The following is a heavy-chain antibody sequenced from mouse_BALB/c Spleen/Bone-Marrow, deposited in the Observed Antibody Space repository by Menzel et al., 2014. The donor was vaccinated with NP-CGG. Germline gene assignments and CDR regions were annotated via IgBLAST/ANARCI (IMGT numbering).Heavy chain of an antibody. CDR2: IYPSDSYT. V-gene: IGHV1-69*02. J-gene: IGHJ4*01. D-gene: IGHD4-1*01. CDR3: TRRLTGSYAMDY. Sequence: QVQLQQSGAELVRPGASVKLSCKASGYTFTSHWINWVKQRPGQGLEWIGNIYPSDSYTNYNQKFKDKATLTVDKSSSTAYMQLSSPTSEDSAVYYCTRRLTGSYAMDYWGQGTSVTVSS. CDR1: GYTFTSHW.